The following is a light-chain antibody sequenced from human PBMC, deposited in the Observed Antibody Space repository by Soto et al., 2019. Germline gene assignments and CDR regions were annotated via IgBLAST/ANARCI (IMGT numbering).Light chain of an antibody. Sequence: TQSPGTLSVSPGERAALSCRTSQSVSSNYLAWYQQKPGQAPRLLNYGASKRATGIPDRFSGSGSGTDFTLTISRMEPEVIAVYYCHQYGSSPATFGQGTKVDIK. CDR2: GAS. CDR1: QSVSSNY. J-gene: IGKJ1*01. V-gene: IGKV3-20*01. CDR3: HQYGSSPAT.